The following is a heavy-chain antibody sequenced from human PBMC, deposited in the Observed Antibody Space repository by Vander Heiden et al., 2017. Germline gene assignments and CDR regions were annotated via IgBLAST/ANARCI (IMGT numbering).Heavy chain of an antibody. CDR3: AKDSLRWGYYYDSSGYTPTKYNWFDP. V-gene: IGHV3-23*01. J-gene: IGHJ5*02. CDR2: ISGSGGST. CDR1: GFTFSSYA. Sequence: LRLSCAASGFTFSSYAMSWVRQAPGKGLEWVSAISGSGGSTYYADSVKGRFTISRDNSKNTLYLQMNSLRAEDTAVYYGAKDSLRWGYYYDSSGYTPTKYNWFDPWGQGTLVTVSS. D-gene: IGHD3-22*01.